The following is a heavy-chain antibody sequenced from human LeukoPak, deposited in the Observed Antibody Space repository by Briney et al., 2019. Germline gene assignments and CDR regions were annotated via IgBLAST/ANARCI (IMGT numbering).Heavy chain of an antibody. CDR2: ISGSGGST. V-gene: IGHV3-23*01. D-gene: IGHD3-22*01. CDR1: GFTFSDHY. J-gene: IGHJ5*02. CDR3: AKQVQRYYYDSSGWFDP. Sequence: PGGSLRLSCAASGFTFSDHYMDWVRQAPGKGLEWVSAISGSGGSTYYADSVKGRFTISRDNSKNTLYLQMNSLRAEDTAVYYCAKQVQRYYYDSSGWFDPWGQGTLVTVSS.